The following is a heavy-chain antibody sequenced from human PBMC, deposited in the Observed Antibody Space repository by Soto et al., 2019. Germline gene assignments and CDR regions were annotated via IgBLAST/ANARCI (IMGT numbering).Heavy chain of an antibody. J-gene: IGHJ4*02. D-gene: IGHD2-15*01. CDR2: IKEDGSEK. CDR1: GFTFSNYW. Sequence: VGSLRLSCAASGFTFSNYWMTWVRQAPGKGLEWVANIKEDGSEKHYVDSVKGRFTISRDNAKNSPYLQMNSLRVEDTAVYFCSRDVVVGAKALNYWGQGALVTVSS. CDR3: SRDVVVGAKALNY. V-gene: IGHV3-7*01.